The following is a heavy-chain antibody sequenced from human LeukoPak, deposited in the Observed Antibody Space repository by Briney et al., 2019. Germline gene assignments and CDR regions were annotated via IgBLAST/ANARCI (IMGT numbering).Heavy chain of an antibody. CDR1: GGSISSYY. CDR3: ARDIGYDAFDI. CDR2: IYSSGST. Sequence: SETLSLTCTVSGGSISSYYWSWIRQPPGKGLEWIGYIYSSGSTNYNPSLKSRLTISVDTSKNQFSLKLTSVTAADTAVYYCARDIGYDAFDIWGQGTMVTVSS. J-gene: IGHJ3*02. D-gene: IGHD2-15*01. V-gene: IGHV4-59*01.